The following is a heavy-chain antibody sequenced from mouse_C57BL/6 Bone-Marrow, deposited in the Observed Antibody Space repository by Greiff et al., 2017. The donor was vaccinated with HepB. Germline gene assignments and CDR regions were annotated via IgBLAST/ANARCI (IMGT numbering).Heavy chain of an antibody. D-gene: IGHD2-4*01. V-gene: IGHV8-9*01. Sequence: QVTLKVSGPGILQPSQTLSLTCSFSVFSLSTFGMGVSWIRQPSGKGLEWLAHIYWDEDKHYKPSLKSRLTISKDTSNNQVFLKITTVDTADTATYYAARRDYDLYFDVWGTGTTVTVSS. CDR3: ARRDYDLYFDV. CDR2: IYWDEDK. CDR1: VFSLSTFGMG. J-gene: IGHJ1*03.